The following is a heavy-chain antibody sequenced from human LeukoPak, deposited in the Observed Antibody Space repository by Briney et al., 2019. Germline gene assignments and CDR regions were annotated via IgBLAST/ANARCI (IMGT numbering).Heavy chain of an antibody. D-gene: IGHD2-2*01. CDR2: INPSGGST. V-gene: IGHV1-46*01. J-gene: IGHJ4*02. CDR1: GYTFTSYC. CDR3: ARDGNIVVVPAAMSY. Sequence: ASVKVSCKAFGYTFTSYCMHWVRQAPGQGLEWMGIINPSGGSTSYAQKFQGRVTMTRDTSTSTVYMELSSLRSEDTAVYYCARDGNIVVVPAAMSYWGQGTLVTVSS.